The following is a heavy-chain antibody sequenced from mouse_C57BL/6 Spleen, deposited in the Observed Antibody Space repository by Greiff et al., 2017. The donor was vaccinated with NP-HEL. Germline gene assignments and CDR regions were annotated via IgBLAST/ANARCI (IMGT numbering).Heavy chain of an antibody. D-gene: IGHD1-1*01. Sequence: EVQLQESGPGLVKPSQSLSLTCSVTGYSITSGYYWNWIRQFPGNKLEWMGYISYDGSNNYNPSLKNRISITRDTSKNQFFLKLNSVTTEDTATYYCARDPDYYGSSGVAYWGQGTLVTVSA. CDR1: GYSITSGYY. V-gene: IGHV3-6*01. J-gene: IGHJ3*01. CDR3: ARDPDYYGSSGVAY. CDR2: ISYDGSN.